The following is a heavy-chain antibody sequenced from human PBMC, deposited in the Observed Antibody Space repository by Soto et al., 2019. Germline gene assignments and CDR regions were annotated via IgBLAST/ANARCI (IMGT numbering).Heavy chain of an antibody. Sequence: EVQLLESGGGLVQPGGSLRLSCAASGFAFSSHAMNWVRQAPGKGLEWVSGISGSGGRTYYADSVKGRFTISRDNSKNTLDLQMNSLRAEDTAVYYCAKGRYSYDSSCHDYWGLGTLVTVSS. D-gene: IGHD3-22*01. CDR2: ISGSGGRT. CDR1: GFAFSSHA. V-gene: IGHV3-23*01. J-gene: IGHJ4*02. CDR3: AKGRYSYDSSCHDY.